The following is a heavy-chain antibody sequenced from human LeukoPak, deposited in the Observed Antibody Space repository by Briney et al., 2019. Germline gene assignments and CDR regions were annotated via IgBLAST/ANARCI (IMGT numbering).Heavy chain of an antibody. CDR3: AHGAMYQLDY. D-gene: IGHD2-2*01. CDR2: ISGSGGST. V-gene: IGHV3-23*01. J-gene: IGHJ4*02. Sequence: GGSLRLSCAASGFTFSNYAMSWVRQAPGKGLEWVSAISGSGGSTYYADSVKGRFTISRDNSKNTLFLQMNSLRAEDTAVYYCAHGAMYQLDYWGQGTLVTVSS. CDR1: GFTFSNYA.